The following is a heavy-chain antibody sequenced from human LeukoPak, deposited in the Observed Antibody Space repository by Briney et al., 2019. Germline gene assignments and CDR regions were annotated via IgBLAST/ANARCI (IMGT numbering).Heavy chain of an antibody. D-gene: IGHD3-10*01. Sequence: SETLSLTCTVSGGSISSYYWSWIRQPAGKGLEWIGRIYTSGSTNYNPSLKSRVTMSVDTSKNQFSLKLSSVTAADTAVYYCARESMVRGAWGWHFPDSDYWGQGTLVTVSS. CDR3: ARESMVRGAWGWHFPDSDY. V-gene: IGHV4-4*07. CDR1: GGSISSYY. J-gene: IGHJ4*02. CDR2: IYTSGST.